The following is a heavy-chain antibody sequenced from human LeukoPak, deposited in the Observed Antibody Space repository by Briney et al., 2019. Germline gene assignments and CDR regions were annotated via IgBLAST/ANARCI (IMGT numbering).Heavy chain of an antibody. Sequence: SVKVSCKASGGTFSSYAISWVRQAPGQGLEWMGGIIPIFGTANYAQKFQGRVTITADKSTSTAYMELSSLRSEDTAVYYCARSGGSERSGYLTFYYFDYWGQGTLVTVSS. CDR3: ARSGGSERSGYLTFYYFDY. CDR1: GGTFSSYA. CDR2: IIPIFGTA. J-gene: IGHJ4*02. D-gene: IGHD3-3*01. V-gene: IGHV1-69*06.